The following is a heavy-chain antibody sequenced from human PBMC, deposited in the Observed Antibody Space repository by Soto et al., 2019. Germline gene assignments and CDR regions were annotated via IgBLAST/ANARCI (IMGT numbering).Heavy chain of an antibody. Sequence: ASVKVSCKASGGTFSSYAISWVRQAPGQGLEWMGGIIPIFGTANYAQKFQGRVTITADKSTSTAYMELSSPRSEDTAVYYCARDRGYYDILTGYYLDYWGQGTLVTVSS. CDR3: ARDRGYYDILTGYYLDY. J-gene: IGHJ4*02. CDR1: GGTFSSYA. D-gene: IGHD3-9*01. V-gene: IGHV1-69*06. CDR2: IIPIFGTA.